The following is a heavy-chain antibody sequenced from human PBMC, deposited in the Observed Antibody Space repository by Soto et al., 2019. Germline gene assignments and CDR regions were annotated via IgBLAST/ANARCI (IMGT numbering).Heavy chain of an antibody. CDR2: IYYSGST. CDR1: GGSMSSYY. V-gene: IGHV4-59*01. J-gene: IGHJ6*03. D-gene: IGHD6-19*01. CDR3: ARGGSSGSKYYYYYMDV. Sequence: PSETLSLTCSVSGGSMSSYYWSWIRQPPGKGLEWIGYIYYSGSTNYNPSLKSRVTISVDTSKNQFSLKLSSVTAADTAVYYCARGGSSGSKYYYYYMDVWGKGTTVTVSS.